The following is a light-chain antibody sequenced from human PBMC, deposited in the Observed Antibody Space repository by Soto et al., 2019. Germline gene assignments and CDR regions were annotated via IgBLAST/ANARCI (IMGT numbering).Light chain of an antibody. V-gene: IGKV3-20*01. J-gene: IGKJ3*01. CDR2: GAS. CDR1: QSVSRSN. Sequence: EIVLTQSPGTPSLSTGERDTLSCRASQSVSRSNLAWYQQKPGQAPRRLIYGASSRATGIPDKFTGSGSGADFALTISRLEPEDFAVYYCQQYGSRPSAFGPGTNVDIK. CDR3: QQYGSRPSA.